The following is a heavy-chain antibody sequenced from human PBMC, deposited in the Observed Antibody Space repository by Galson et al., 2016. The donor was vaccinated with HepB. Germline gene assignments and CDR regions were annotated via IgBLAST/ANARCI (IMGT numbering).Heavy chain of an antibody. J-gene: IGHJ4*02. D-gene: IGHD6-13*01. CDR1: GGSFSGYY. Sequence: SETLSLTCAVDGGSFSGYYWSWIRQPPGKGLEWIGEINHNRGTNYSPSLKSRVTISVDMSKHRFSLKLSSVTAADTAVYYCAGLCRAMPAAGTICYWGQGTLVTVSS. CDR3: AGLCRAMPAAGTICY. V-gene: IGHV4-34*01. CDR2: INHNRGT.